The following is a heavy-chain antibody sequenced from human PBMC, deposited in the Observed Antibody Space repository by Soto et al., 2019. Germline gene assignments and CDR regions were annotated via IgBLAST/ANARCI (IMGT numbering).Heavy chain of an antibody. CDR2: VYYRGSI. CDR3: ARALLTPNWFDS. D-gene: IGHD2-15*01. Sequence: SETLSLTCTVSGGSISSADHYWIWIRQPPGKGLELLGYVYYRGSIYYKPSLESRVTISIDTSKNQFSLKLTSVTAADTAMYFCARALLTPNWFDSWGQGTQVTVSS. J-gene: IGHJ5*01. V-gene: IGHV4-30-4*01. CDR1: GGSISSADHY.